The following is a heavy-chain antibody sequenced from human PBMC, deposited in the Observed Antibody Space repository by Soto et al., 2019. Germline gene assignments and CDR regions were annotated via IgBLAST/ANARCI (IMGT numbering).Heavy chain of an antibody. J-gene: IGHJ6*02. Sequence: GSLRLSCTASGFTFGSSAMSWVRQAPGRGLEWVSGISGSGAGTYYADSVKGRFTISRDNSKNTLYLQMSGLRVEDTAVYYCAKGPTIFGAVISFDYYYGMYVWGQGTPVTVSS. D-gene: IGHD3-3*01. CDR2: ISGSGAGT. V-gene: IGHV3-23*01. CDR3: AKGPTIFGAVISFDYYYGMYV. CDR1: GFTFGSSA.